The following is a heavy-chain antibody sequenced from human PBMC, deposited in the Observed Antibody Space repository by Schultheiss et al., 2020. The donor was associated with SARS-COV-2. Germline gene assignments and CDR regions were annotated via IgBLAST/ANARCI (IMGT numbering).Heavy chain of an antibody. CDR2: ITSGTNYI. D-gene: IGHD6-6*01. CDR1: GFAVSSTY. CDR3: ARDLVGANNGMDV. V-gene: IGHV3-21*01. J-gene: IGHJ6*02. Sequence: GGSLRLSCAASGFAVSSTYLSWVRQAPGKGLEWVSSITSGTNYIYYADSVKGRFTISRDNAKNSLYLQMNSLRVDDTAVYYCARDLVGANNGMDVWGQGTTVTVSS.